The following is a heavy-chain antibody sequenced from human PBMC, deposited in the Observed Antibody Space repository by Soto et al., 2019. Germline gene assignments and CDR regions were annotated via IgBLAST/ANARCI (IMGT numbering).Heavy chain of an antibody. J-gene: IGHJ4*02. CDR2: ISYDGSNK. CDR3: ARDKRDLRFLEWSYYFDY. CDR1: GFTFSSCA. D-gene: IGHD3-3*01. V-gene: IGHV3-30-3*01. Sequence: QVQLVESGGGGVQPGRSLRLSCAASGFTFSSCAMHWVRQAPGKGLEGVALISYDGSNKYYADSLKVRFTISRDNSKKTLYLLINSMRAEDTAVYYCARDKRDLRFLEWSYYFDYWGQGPLVTVSS.